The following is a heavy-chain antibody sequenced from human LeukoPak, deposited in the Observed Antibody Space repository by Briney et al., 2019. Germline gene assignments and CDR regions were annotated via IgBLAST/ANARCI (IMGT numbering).Heavy chain of an antibody. J-gene: IGHJ5*02. CDR1: GYSISSGYY. CDR3: ARGGQWLVRWWFDP. V-gene: IGHV4-38-2*01. D-gene: IGHD6-19*01. Sequence: SETLSLTCAVSGYSISSGYYWGWIRQPPGKGLEWIGEINHSGSTNYNPSLKSRVTISVDTSKNQFSLKLSSVTAADTAVYYCARGGQWLVRWWFDPWGQGTLVTVSS. CDR2: INHSGST.